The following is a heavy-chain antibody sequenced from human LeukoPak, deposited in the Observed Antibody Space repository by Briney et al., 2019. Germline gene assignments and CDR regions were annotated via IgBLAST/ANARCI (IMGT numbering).Heavy chain of an antibody. D-gene: IGHD4-11*01. J-gene: IGHJ4*02. Sequence: LPGGSLRLSCAASGFTFSSYAMSWVRQAPGKGLEWVSAISGSGGSTYYADSVKGRFTISRDNAKNSLYLQMNSLRAEDTAVYYCARGYREKYYFDYWGQGTLVTVSS. CDR1: GFTFSSYA. V-gene: IGHV3-23*01. CDR3: ARGYREKYYFDY. CDR2: ISGSGGST.